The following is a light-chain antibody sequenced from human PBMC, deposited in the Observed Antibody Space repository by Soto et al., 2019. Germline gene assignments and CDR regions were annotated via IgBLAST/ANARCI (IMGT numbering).Light chain of an antibody. Sequence: QSALTQPRSVSGSPGQSVTISCTGTSSDVGGYTYVSWYQHHPGKAPKVMIYDVSKWPSGVPDRFSGSKSGNTASLTISWLQAEDEADYYCCSYAGSFYVFGTGTKVTVL. V-gene: IGLV2-11*01. J-gene: IGLJ1*01. CDR1: SSDVGGYTY. CDR3: CSYAGSFYV. CDR2: DVS.